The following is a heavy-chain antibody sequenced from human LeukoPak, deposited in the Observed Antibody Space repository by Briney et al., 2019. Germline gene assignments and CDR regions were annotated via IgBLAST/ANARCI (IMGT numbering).Heavy chain of an antibody. Sequence: ASVKVSCNASGYTFTSYGISWVRQAPGQGLEWMGWISAYIGNTNYTQKFQGRVTMTTDTSTSTAYMELRSLRSDDTAVYYCARVDPLGFGGNYYYYMDVWGKGTTVTVSS. J-gene: IGHJ6*03. V-gene: IGHV1-18*01. D-gene: IGHD2-15*01. CDR1: GYTFTSYG. CDR2: ISAYIGNT. CDR3: ARVDPLGFGGNYYYYMDV.